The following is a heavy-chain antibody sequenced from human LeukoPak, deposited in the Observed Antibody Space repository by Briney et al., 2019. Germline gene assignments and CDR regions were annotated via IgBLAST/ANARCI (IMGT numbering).Heavy chain of an antibody. J-gene: IGHJ4*02. CDR1: GYTFTGYY. CDR2: INPNSGGT. Sequence: ASVKVSCKASGYTFTGYYMHWVRQAPGQGLEWMGWINPNSGGTNYAQKFQGRVTMTRDTSISTAYMELSRLRSDDTAVYYCARDLLQIDGDYGYWGQGTLVTVSS. CDR3: ARDLLQIDGDYGY. D-gene: IGHD4-17*01. V-gene: IGHV1-2*02.